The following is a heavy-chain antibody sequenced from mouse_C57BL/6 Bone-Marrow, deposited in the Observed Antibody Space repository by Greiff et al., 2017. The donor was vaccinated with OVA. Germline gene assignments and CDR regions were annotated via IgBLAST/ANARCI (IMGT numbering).Heavy chain of an antibody. CDR2: INPSSGYT. Sequence: LVESGAELAKPGASVKLSCKASGYTFTSYWMHWVKQRPGQGLEWIGYINPSSGYTKYNQKFKDKATLTEDKSSSTAYMQMSSLTDEDAAVYYCAILWTKGRFAYWGQGTLVTVSA. V-gene: IGHV1-7*01. CDR1: GYTFTSYW. J-gene: IGHJ3*01. CDR3: AILWTKGRFAY. D-gene: IGHD1-1*02.